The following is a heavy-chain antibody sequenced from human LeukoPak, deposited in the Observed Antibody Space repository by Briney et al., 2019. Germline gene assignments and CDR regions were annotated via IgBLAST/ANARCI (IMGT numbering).Heavy chain of an antibody. D-gene: IGHD5-18*01. Sequence: GGSLRLSCAASGFTFSSYAMHWVRQAPGKGLEWVAVISYDGSNKFYADSVKGRFTVSRDNSKNTLYLQLNSLRAEDTAVYYCASPSTAMASNYYFDYWGQGTLVTASS. CDR3: ASPSTAMASNYYFDY. V-gene: IGHV3-30-3*01. J-gene: IGHJ4*02. CDR2: ISYDGSNK. CDR1: GFTFSSYA.